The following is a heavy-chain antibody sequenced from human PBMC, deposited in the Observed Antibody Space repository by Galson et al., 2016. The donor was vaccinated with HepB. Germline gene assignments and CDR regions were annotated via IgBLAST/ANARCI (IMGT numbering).Heavy chain of an antibody. J-gene: IGHJ4*02. CDR2: TSHTSSYI. V-gene: IGHV3-21*01. CDR3: AKDTRRGFDWSGGQDS. CDR1: GFSITTYS. D-gene: IGHD3-10*01. Sequence: SLRLSCAASGFSITTYSVSWVRQAPGKGLEWLSATSHTSSYIHYSDSVKGRFTVSRDNSKNTLYLRMDNLNVADTAVYYCAKDTRRGFDWSGGQDSWGRGTLVTVSS.